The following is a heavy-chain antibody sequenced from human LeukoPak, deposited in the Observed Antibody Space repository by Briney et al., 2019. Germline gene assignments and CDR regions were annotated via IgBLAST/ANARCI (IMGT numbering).Heavy chain of an antibody. CDR3: ATFGKGYDILTGYYNFDY. Sequence: GGSLRLSCAASGFTFSSYEMNWVRQAPGKRLEWVSYISSSGCTIYYADSVKGRFTISRDNAKNSLYLQMNSLRAEDTAVYYCATFGKGYDILTGYYNFDYWGQGTLVTVSS. CDR2: ISSSGCTI. D-gene: IGHD3-9*01. J-gene: IGHJ4*02. V-gene: IGHV3-48*03. CDR1: GFTFSSYE.